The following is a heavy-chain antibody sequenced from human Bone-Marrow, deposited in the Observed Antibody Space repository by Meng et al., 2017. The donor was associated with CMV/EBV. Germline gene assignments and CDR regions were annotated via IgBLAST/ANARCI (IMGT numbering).Heavy chain of an antibody. J-gene: IGHJ4*02. CDR1: GFTFSSYG. D-gene: IGHD2-21*01. CDR3: TTDPQTYPSLFW. V-gene: IGHV3-30*02. Sequence: GGSLRLSCAASGFTFSSYGMHWVRQAPGKGLEWVAFIRYDGSNKYYADSVKGRFTISRDNSKNTLYLQMNSLRAEDTAVYYCTTDPQTYPSLFWWGQGTLVTVSS. CDR2: IRYDGSNK.